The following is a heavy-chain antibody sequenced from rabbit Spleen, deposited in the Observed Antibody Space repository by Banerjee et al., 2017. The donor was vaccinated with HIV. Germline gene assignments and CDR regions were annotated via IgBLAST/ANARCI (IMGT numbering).Heavy chain of an antibody. Sequence: QSLEESGGDLVKPGASLTLTCTASGFTLSSFYMNWVRQAPGKGLEWIGYIDPVFGITYYANWVNGRFSISRENAQNTVFLQMTSLTAADTATYFCARDGVGGSYGALWGPGTLVT. D-gene: IGHD8-1*01. CDR2: IDPVFGIT. V-gene: IGHV1S40*01. CDR3: ARDGVGGSYGAL. J-gene: IGHJ4*01. CDR1: GFTLSSFY.